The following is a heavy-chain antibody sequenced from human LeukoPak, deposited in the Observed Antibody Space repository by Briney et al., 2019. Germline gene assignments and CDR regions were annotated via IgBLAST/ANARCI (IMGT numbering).Heavy chain of an antibody. V-gene: IGHV3-23*01. CDR1: GFTFSTYA. CDR2: ISYSGGST. J-gene: IGHJ4*02. CDR3: AKFADCSGGSCYRNFDY. Sequence: GGSLRLSCTAPGFTFSTYAMSWVRQAPGKGLEGVSGISYSGGSTYYADSVKGRFTISRDNSKNTLYLRMNSLRAEDTAVYYCAKFADCSGGSCYRNFDYWGQGTLVTVSS. D-gene: IGHD2-15*01.